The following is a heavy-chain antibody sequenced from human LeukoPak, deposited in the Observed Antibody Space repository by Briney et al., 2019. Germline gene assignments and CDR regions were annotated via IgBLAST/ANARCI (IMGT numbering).Heavy chain of an antibody. CDR3: ATSLGPLTEY. D-gene: IGHD7-27*01. V-gene: IGHV3-74*01. J-gene: IGHJ4*02. CDR1: GFAFSSNW. Sequence: GGSLRLSCAASGFAFSSNWMHWVRQTPGKGLVWVSRINSGGSGTSYADSVEGRFTISRDNAKNTLYQQMNSLRADDTAVYYCATSLGPLTEYWGQGTLVTVSS. CDR2: INSGGSGT.